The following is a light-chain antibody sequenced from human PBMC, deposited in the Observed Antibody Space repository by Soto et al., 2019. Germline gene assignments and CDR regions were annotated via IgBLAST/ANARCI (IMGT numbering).Light chain of an antibody. Sequence: ERVTTQSPATLSVSPGERATLSCRASQNVAGNLAWYRQQPGQAPRLLIYDTSTRATGIPARFSGSGSGTEFTLTISSLQSDDFAVYYCQEYNGWSSFGQGTKVEIK. CDR3: QEYNGWSS. J-gene: IGKJ1*01. CDR2: DTS. CDR1: QNVAGN. V-gene: IGKV3-15*01.